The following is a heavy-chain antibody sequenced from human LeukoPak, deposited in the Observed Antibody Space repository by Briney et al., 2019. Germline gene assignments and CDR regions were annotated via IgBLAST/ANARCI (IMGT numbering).Heavy chain of an antibody. CDR3: TADLRL. V-gene: IGHV3-15*01. CDR1: GFTFNTAW. D-gene: IGHD3-16*01. Sequence: GGSLRLSCAVSGFTFNTAWMSWVRQAPGKGLEYIGRIKSKTGGGTTYYAAPVKGRFTISRDDSKNTLYLQMNGLKIEDTALYYCTADLRLWGQGTLVAVSS. CDR2: IKSKTGGGTT. J-gene: IGHJ1*01.